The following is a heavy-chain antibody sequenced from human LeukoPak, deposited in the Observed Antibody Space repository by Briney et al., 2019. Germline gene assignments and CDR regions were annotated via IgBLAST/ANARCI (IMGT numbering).Heavy chain of an antibody. J-gene: IGHJ6*02. CDR1: GFTFSSCG. V-gene: IGHV3-33*01. CDR3: ARDTRSVGSGTYYPFYYGMDV. CDR2: IWYDGSNK. Sequence: GGSLRLSCAASGFTFSSCGMHWVRQAPGKGLEWVAVIWYDGSNKYYVDSVKGRFTISRDNSKNTLFLQLNSLRAEGTAVYYCARDTRSVGSGTYYPFYYGMDVWGQGTTVTVSS. D-gene: IGHD3-10*01.